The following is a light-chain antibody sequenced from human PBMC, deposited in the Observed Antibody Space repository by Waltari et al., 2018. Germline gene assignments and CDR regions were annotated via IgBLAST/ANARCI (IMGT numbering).Light chain of an antibody. CDR1: KGISNS. V-gene: IGKV1-NL1*01. J-gene: IGKJ5*01. CDR2: AAS. CDR3: QQYYSTPPIT. Sequence: RASKGISNSLAWYQQKPGKAPKLLLYAASRLESGVPSRFSGSGSGTDYTLTISSLQPEDFATYYCQQYYSTPPITFGQGTRLEIK.